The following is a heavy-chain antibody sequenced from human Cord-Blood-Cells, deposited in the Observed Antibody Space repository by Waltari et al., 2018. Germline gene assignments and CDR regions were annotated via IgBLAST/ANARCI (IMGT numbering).Heavy chain of an antibody. Sequence: QLQLQDSGPGLVKPSETLSLTCTVSGGPISSSSYYWGWLRQPPGEGPEWFGSIYYSGGTYYNPSLKSRVTISVDTSKNQFSLKLSSVTAADTAVYYCASKWNYYFDYWGQGTLVTVSS. J-gene: IGHJ4*02. CDR3: ASKWNYYFDY. CDR2: IYYSGGT. D-gene: IGHD1-7*01. V-gene: IGHV4-39*01. CDR1: GGPISSSSYY.